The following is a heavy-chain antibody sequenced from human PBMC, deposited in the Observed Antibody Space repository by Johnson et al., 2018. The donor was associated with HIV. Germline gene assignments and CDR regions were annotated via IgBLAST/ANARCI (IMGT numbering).Heavy chain of an antibody. Sequence: QVQLVESGGGVVQPGRSLRLSCAASGFTFSSYAMHWVRQAPGKGLEWVALISYDGSNKFYADSVKGRFTISRDNSKNTLYLQMNSLRAEDTAVYYCARGEGDYGDQENDAFDIWGQGTMVTVSS. CDR1: GFTFSSYA. CDR2: ISYDGSNK. V-gene: IGHV3-30*04. D-gene: IGHD4-17*01. CDR3: ARGEGDYGDQENDAFDI. J-gene: IGHJ3*02.